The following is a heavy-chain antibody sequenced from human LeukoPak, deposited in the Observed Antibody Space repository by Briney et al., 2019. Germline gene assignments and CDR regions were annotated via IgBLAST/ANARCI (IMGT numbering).Heavy chain of an antibody. V-gene: IGHV3-49*04. D-gene: IGHD4-23*01. J-gene: IGHJ4*02. Sequence: HPGGSLRLSCTASGFTFGDYAMSWVRQAPGKGLEWVGFIRSKAYGGTTEYAASVKGRFTISRDDSKSIAYLQMNSLKTEDTAVYYCTISFDYGGNFGEGFDYWGQGTLVTVSS. CDR1: GFTFGDYA. CDR3: TISFDYGGNFGEGFDY. CDR2: IRSKAYGGTT.